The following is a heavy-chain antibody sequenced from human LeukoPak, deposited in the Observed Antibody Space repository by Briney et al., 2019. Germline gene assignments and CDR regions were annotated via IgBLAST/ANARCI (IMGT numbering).Heavy chain of an antibody. V-gene: IGHV4-4*02. Sequence: SGPLSLTCAVSGGSISSSNWWSWVRQPPGKGLEWIGEIYHSGSTNYNPSLKSRVTISVDKSKNQFSLKLSSVTAADTAVYYCARVGGGFIVGEMGYYYYYMDVWGKGTTVTVSS. CDR1: GGSISSSNW. J-gene: IGHJ6*03. D-gene: IGHD1-26*01. CDR3: ARVGGGFIVGEMGYYYYYMDV. CDR2: IYHSGST.